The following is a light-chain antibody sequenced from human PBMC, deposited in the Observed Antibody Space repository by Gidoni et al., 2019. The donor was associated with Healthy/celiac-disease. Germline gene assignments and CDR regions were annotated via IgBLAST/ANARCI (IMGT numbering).Light chain of an antibody. J-gene: IGKJ3*01. CDR2: AAS. CDR3: QQSYSTLFT. Sequence: DIQMTQSPSSPSASVGDRVTITCRARQSISSYLNWYQQKPGKAPKLLIYAASSLQSGVPSRFSGSGSGTDFTLTISSLQPEDFATYYCQQSYSTLFTFGPGTKVDIK. V-gene: IGKV1-39*01. CDR1: QSISSY.